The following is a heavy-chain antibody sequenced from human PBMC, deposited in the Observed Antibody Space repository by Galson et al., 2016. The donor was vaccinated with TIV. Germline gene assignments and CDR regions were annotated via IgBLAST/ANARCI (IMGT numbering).Heavy chain of an antibody. CDR1: GYTFSRHG. CDR2: ISVENGNT. V-gene: IGHV1-18*01. Sequence: SVKVSCKAAGYTFSRHGISWVRQAPGQGLEWLGWISVENGNTNNAQKLQGRVTMTTDTATSTAYMELRSLRSDDTAVYYCAKDLRTWIQIWSFDYWSQGTLVTVSS. J-gene: IGHJ4*02. CDR3: AKDLRTWIQIWSFDY. D-gene: IGHD5-18*01.